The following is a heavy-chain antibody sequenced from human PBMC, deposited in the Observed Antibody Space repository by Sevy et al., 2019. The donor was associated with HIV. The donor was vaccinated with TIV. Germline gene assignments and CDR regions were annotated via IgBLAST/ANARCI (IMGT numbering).Heavy chain of an antibody. CDR2: ISGSADAT. J-gene: IGHJ4*02. CDR1: GFTFSNYA. CDR3: VKEVSQYSYSDY. D-gene: IGHD5-18*01. V-gene: IGHV3-23*01. Sequence: ESLKISCAASGFTFSNYAMSWVRQTPGKGLEWVSAISGSADATYYTDSVKGRFTISRDNSKNTVYLQMNSLRAEDTAVYYCVKEVSQYSYSDYWGQGTLVTVSS.